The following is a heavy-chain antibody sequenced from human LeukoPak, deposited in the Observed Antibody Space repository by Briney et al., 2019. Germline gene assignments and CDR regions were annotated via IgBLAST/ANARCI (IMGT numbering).Heavy chain of an antibody. CDR3: AKRGVVVRVILVGFHKEAYYFDS. D-gene: IGHD3-10*01. CDR1: GITLSNYG. CDR2: ISGSGGGT. J-gene: IGHJ4*02. Sequence: GGSLRLSCAVSGITLSNYGMSWVRQAPGKGLEWVAGISGSGGGTNYADSVRGRFTISRDNPKNTLYLRMNSLRAEDTAVYFCAKRGVVVRVILVGFHKEAYYFDSWGRGALVTVSS. V-gene: IGHV3-23*01.